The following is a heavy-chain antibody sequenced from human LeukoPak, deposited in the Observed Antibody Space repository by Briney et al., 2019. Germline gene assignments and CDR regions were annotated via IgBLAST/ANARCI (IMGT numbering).Heavy chain of an antibody. CDR1: GFSFSSYG. V-gene: IGHV3-33*01. D-gene: IGHD3-16*02. CDR3: ARDQHPPVGVRLGELSPDPLGY. J-gene: IGHJ4*02. Sequence: GWSLRLSCAASGFSFSSYGLLWVRQAPGQGLAWVAVTWYDGSNKYFQDSVKVRLKNYRENSKNALYLQMSSLRAEDTAVYYCARDQHPPVGVRLGELSPDPLGYWAQGTLVTVSS. CDR2: TWYDGSNK.